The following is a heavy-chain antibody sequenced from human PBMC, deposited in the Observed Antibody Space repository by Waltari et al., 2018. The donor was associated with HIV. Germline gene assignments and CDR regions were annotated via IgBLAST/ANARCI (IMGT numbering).Heavy chain of an antibody. CDR3: ARAFEIWCDP. J-gene: IGHJ5*02. Sequence: VQLVQSGAEVKQPGASVKVSCQHSGNTFPSYSMPWVRQAPGRGLEWMGISNPSGGSTSYAQKFQGRVNMTRDTSTSTVYMELSSLRSEDTAVYYCARAFEIWCDPWGQGTLVTVSS. V-gene: IGHV1-46*01. CDR2: SNPSGGST. D-gene: IGHD3-16*01. CDR1: GNTFPSYS.